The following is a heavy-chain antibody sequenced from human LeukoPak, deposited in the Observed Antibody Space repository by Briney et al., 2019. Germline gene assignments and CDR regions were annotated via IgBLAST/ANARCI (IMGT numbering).Heavy chain of an antibody. CDR1: GGTFSSYD. D-gene: IGHD3-3*01. V-gene: IGHV1-8*03. CDR2: MNPNSGNT. J-gene: IGHJ4*02. Sequence: ASVKVSCKASGGTFSSYDINWVRQATGQGLEWMGWMNPNSGNTGYAQKFQGRVTITRNTSISTAYMELSSLRSEDTAVYYCARVRVQKYYDFWSGYYTGLESIDYWGQGTLVTVSS. CDR3: ARVRVQKYYDFWSGYYTGLESIDY.